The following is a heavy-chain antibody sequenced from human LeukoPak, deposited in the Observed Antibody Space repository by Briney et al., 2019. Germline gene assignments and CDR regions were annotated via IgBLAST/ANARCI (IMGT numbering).Heavy chain of an antibody. CDR1: GGSISSYY. Sequence: SETLSLTCTVSGGSISSYYWSWIRQPPGKGLEWIGYIYYSGSTNYNPSLKSRVTISVDTSKNRFSLKLSSVTAADTAVYYCARGAYYYDSSGYSYVYFDYWGQGTLVTVSS. CDR3: ARGAYYYDSSGYSYVYFDY. V-gene: IGHV4-59*01. CDR2: IYYSGST. D-gene: IGHD3-22*01. J-gene: IGHJ4*02.